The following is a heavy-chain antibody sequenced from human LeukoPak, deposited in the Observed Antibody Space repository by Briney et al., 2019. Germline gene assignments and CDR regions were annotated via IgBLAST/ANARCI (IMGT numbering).Heavy chain of an antibody. CDR2: IDNSCSRL. D-gene: IGHD1-26*01. CDR1: GFSFSTYS. CDR3: ARVGSGGTRDDAFDI. V-gene: IGHV3-21*01. Sequence: WGSLRLSCAASGFSFSTYSMNWVRQARWKGLGGVSVIDNSCSRLHYADSMKCRFTISRDNAKNSLFLQMNSLRAEDTAVYYCARVGSGGTRDDAFDIWGQGTMVTVSS. J-gene: IGHJ3*02.